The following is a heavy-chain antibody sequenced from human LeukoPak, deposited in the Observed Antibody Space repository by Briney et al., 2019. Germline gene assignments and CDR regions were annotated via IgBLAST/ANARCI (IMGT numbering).Heavy chain of an antibody. CDR2: IKSNADGGTP. V-gene: IGHV3-15*01. CDR1: GFSFMNAW. D-gene: IGHD2/OR15-2a*01. Sequence: GGSLRLSCAACGFSFMNAWMIWVRQAPGKGLEWVGRIKSNADGGTPDYAAPARGRFTISRDDSKNTLYLQMNSLKTEDTAVYYCTTFYHEYSPYWGRGTLVTVSS. CDR3: TTFYHEYSPY. J-gene: IGHJ4*02.